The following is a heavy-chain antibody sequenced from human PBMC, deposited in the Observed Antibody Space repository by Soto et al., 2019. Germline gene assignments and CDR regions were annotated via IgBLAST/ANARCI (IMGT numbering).Heavy chain of an antibody. CDR2: IYYSGST. D-gene: IGHD3-22*01. Sequence: SETLSLTCTVSGGSISSYFWSWIRQPPGKGLEWIGYIYYSGSTNYNPSLKSRVTISVDTSKNQLSLKLSSVTAADTAVYYCARPYDSSGSYLSFDFWGQGNLVTVSS. CDR1: GGSISSYF. V-gene: IGHV4-59*01. J-gene: IGHJ4*02. CDR3: ARPYDSSGSYLSFDF.